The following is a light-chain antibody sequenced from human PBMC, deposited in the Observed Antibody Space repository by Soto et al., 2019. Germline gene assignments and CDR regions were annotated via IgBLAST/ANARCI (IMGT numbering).Light chain of an antibody. Sequence: DIQLPPSPSFLSASVGDRVTITCRASQGLSSDLAWYQQKPGKAPKLLIYAASPLQSGVPSRFSGSGSGTEFTLPISSLQPEDFATYYCQQLNSYPITFGQGTRLEIK. V-gene: IGKV1-9*01. CDR2: AAS. J-gene: IGKJ5*01. CDR3: QQLNSYPIT. CDR1: QGLSSD.